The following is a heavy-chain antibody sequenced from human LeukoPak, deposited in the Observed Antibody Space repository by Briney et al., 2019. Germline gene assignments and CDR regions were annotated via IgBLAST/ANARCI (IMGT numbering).Heavy chain of an antibody. Sequence: NPGGSLRLSCAASGFTFSIYSMNWVRQAPGKGLEWVSSITSRSDYIYYADSLKGRFTISRDNAKNSLYLQMNSLGAEDTAVYYCARVRGGSVAGKGIFDYWGQGTLVTVFS. D-gene: IGHD6-19*01. CDR2: ITSRSDYI. CDR3: ARVRGGSVAGKGIFDY. CDR1: GFTFSIYS. V-gene: IGHV3-21*01. J-gene: IGHJ4*02.